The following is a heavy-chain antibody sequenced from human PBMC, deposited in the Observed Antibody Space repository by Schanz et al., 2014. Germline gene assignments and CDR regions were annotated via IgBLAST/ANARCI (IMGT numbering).Heavy chain of an antibody. D-gene: IGHD3-10*01. V-gene: IGHV1-2*02. J-gene: IGHJ3*02. CDR2: ISPNGAT. CDR1: AYTFTGYY. Sequence: QVQLVQSGAEVKEPGASVKVSCKASAYTFTGYYLHWVRQAPGQGLEWMGWISPNGATRDAQNFQDNVTTTRSTTSSKAYKQVTSLPLDDAAIYYCARDWSPGSKNAFDIWGPGTMVTVSS. CDR3: ARDWSPGSKNAFDI.